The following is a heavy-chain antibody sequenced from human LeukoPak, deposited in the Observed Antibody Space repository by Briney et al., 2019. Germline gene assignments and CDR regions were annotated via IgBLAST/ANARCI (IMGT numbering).Heavy chain of an antibody. CDR1: GGSISSGGYY. CDR3: ARDEGLGDAFDI. D-gene: IGHD3/OR15-3a*01. Sequence: SETLSLTCTVSGGSISSGGYYWSWIRQHPGKGLEWIGYIYYSGSTYYNPSLKSRVTISVDTSKNQFSLKLSSVTAADTAVYYCARDEGLGDAFDIWGQGTMVTVSS. V-gene: IGHV4-31*03. CDR2: IYYSGST. J-gene: IGHJ3*02.